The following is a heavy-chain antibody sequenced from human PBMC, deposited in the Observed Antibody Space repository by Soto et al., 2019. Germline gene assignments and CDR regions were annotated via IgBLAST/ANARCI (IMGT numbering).Heavy chain of an antibody. V-gene: IGHV4-59*01. CDR3: ARQYYAGDSTQRHSYGMDV. CDR1: GGSISSYY. D-gene: IGHD6-13*01. CDR2: IYYSGST. J-gene: IGHJ6*02. Sequence: SETLSLTCTVSGGSISSYYWSWIRQPPGKGLEWIGYIYYSGSTNYNPSLKSRVTISVDTSKNQFSLKLSSVTAADTAVYYCARQYYAGDSTQRHSYGMDVWGQGTTVTAP.